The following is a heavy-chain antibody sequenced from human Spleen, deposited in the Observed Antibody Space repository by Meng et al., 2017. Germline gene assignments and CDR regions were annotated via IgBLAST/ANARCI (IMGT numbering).Heavy chain of an antibody. J-gene: IGHJ4*02. D-gene: IGHD1-26*01. V-gene: IGHV1-69*01. Sequence: QVQVVQCVAEVKKTGSTDKVSSKDSAVTSSSVITWVRQAPRKGLEWIGGIIPVFGTLTYAQRFQGRVTITADEHTNTVYMELTSLISEDTAVYYCARASPTYRTVEASFFEYWGQGTLVTVSS. CDR3: ARASPTYRTVEASFFEY. CDR2: IIPVFGTL. CDR1: AVTSSSV.